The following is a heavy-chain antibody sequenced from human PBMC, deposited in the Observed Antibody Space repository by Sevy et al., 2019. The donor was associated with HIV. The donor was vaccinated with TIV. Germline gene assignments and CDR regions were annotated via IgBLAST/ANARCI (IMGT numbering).Heavy chain of an antibody. Sequence: ASVKVSCKASNYNFFAYGFAWVRQAPGQGLEWMGWISGFNGNTNDAQKLRGRVTLTTDSSTSTAYMELRSLTSDDTAVYYCAREVVTPGPDYGMDVWGPGTTVTVSS. D-gene: IGHD3-22*01. J-gene: IGHJ6*02. CDR1: NYNFFAYG. CDR2: ISGFNGNT. CDR3: AREVVTPGPDYGMDV. V-gene: IGHV1-18*01.